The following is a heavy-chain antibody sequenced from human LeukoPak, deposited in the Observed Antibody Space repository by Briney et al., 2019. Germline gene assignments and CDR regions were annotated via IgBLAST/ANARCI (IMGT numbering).Heavy chain of an antibody. CDR1: GGSISSSSYY. V-gene: IGHV4-39*01. CDR2: IYYSGST. Sequence: SETLSLTCTASGGSISSSSYYWGWIRQPPGKGLEWIGSIYYSGSTYYNPSLKSRVTISVDTSKNQFSLKLSSVTAADTAVYYCARHRWELQKASFDYWGQGTLVTVSS. CDR3: ARHRWELQKASFDY. J-gene: IGHJ4*02. D-gene: IGHD1-26*01.